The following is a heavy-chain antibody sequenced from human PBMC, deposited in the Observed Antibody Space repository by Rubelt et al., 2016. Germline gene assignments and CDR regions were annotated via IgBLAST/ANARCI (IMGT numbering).Heavy chain of an antibody. V-gene: IGHV2-70*01. Sequence: LLKPSETLSLTCAVYGGSFSGYYWSWIRQPPGKALEWLALIDWDDDKYYSTSLKTGLTLSKETSKTQVVLTMTNMDPVDTATYYCARSVGLTTVTYYFDYWGQGTLVTVSS. D-gene: IGHD4-17*01. J-gene: IGHJ4*02. CDR2: IDWDDDK. CDR1: GGSFSGYY. CDR3: ARSVGLTTVTYYFDY.